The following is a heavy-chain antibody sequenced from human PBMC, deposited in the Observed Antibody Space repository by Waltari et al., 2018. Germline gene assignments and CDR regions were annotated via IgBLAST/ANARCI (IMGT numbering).Heavy chain of an antibody. V-gene: IGHV3-73*01. Sequence: EVQLVESGGGLVQPGGSLKLFCAASGFTFSASAMHWVRQASGNGREWVGCNQRKAKSDATGYAAGVKGMFTISRDSSKNTAYLKMNSLTTEDTAVYYCTRILDISTNLYYSDYWGQGPLVTVSS. CDR3: TRILDISTNLYYSDY. CDR1: GFTFSASA. J-gene: IGHJ4*02. D-gene: IGHD2-2*01. CDR2: NQRKAKSDAT.